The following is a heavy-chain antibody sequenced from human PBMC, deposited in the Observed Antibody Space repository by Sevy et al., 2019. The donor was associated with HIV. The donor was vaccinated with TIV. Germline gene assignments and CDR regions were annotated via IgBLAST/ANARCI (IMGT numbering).Heavy chain of an antibody. CDR3: ARGGYSSGWSTVYYYYYGMDV. Sequence: SQTLSLTCAISGDSVSSNSAAWNWIRQSPSRGLEWLGRTYYRSKWYNDYAVSVKSRMTINPDTSKNQFSLQLNSVTPEEMAVDYCARGGYSSGWSTVYYYYYGMDVWGQGTTVTVSS. V-gene: IGHV6-1*01. D-gene: IGHD6-19*01. J-gene: IGHJ6*02. CDR1: GDSVSSNSAA. CDR2: TYYRSKWYN.